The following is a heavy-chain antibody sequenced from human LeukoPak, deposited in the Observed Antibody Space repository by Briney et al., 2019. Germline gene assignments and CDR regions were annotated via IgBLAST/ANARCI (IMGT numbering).Heavy chain of an antibody. Sequence: SVKVSFKASGGTFSSYAISWVRQAPGQGVEWMGGIIPIFGTANYTQKFQGRVTITADKSTSTAYMELSSLRSEDTAVYYCARAPLYSSGWTNYFDYWGQGTLVTVSS. CDR2: IIPIFGTA. D-gene: IGHD6-25*01. CDR1: GGTFSSYA. CDR3: ARAPLYSSGWTNYFDY. J-gene: IGHJ4*02. V-gene: IGHV1-69*06.